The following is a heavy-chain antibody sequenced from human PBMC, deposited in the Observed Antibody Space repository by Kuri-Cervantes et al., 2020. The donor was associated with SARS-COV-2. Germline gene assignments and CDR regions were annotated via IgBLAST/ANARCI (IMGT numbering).Heavy chain of an antibody. CDR1: GGSFSGYY. D-gene: IGHD4-17*01. CDR2: INHSGST. V-gene: IGHV4-34*01. CDR3: ARANGDYQIEIDYYYYYYMDV. Sequence: SETLSLICAAYGGSFSGYYWSWIRQPPGKGLEWIGEINHSGSTYYNPSLKSRVTISVDTSMTQFSLKLSSVTAADTAVYYCARANGDYQIEIDYYYYYYMDVWGKGTTVTVSS. J-gene: IGHJ6*03.